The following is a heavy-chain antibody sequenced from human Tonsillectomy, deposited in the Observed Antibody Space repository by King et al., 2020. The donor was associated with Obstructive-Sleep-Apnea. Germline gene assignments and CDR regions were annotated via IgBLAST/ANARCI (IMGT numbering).Heavy chain of an antibody. CDR3: ARRPLYGYAYYAFDI. CDR1: GGSISSYY. J-gene: IGHJ3*02. Sequence: QLQESGPGLVKPSETLSLTCTVSGGSISSYYWSWIRQPPGKGLEWIGYIYYSGSTNYNPSLKSRVTISVDTSKNQFSPKLSSVTAADTAVYYCARRPLYGYAYYAFDIWGQGTMVTVSS. CDR2: IYYSGST. D-gene: IGHD5-18*01. V-gene: IGHV4-59*08.